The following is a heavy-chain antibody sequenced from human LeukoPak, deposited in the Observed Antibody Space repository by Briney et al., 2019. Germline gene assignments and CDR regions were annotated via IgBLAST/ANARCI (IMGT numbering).Heavy chain of an antibody. V-gene: IGHV3-21*01. D-gene: IGHD2-15*01. CDR1: GFTFSSYA. J-gene: IGHJ5*02. Sequence: GGSLRLSCAASGFTFSSYAMNWVRQAPGRGLEWVSSISTSSSYIYYADSVKGRFTISRDNARNSLYLQMNTLRAEDTAVYSCARGADGVSSNSRGWFDPWGQGTLVTVSS. CDR3: ARGADGVSSNSRGWFDP. CDR2: ISTSSSYI.